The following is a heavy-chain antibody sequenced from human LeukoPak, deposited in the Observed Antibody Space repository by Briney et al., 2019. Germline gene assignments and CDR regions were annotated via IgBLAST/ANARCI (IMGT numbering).Heavy chain of an antibody. CDR1: GFTFSTYT. CDR2: ITGSGDTT. Sequence: GGSLRLSCAASGFTFSTYTMTWIRQAPGKGLEWVSAITGSGDTTYYAGSVKGRFTISRDNSKNTLSLQMNSLRAEDTAVYYCAKVRYVGYYFDTWGQGTLVTVSS. D-gene: IGHD3-9*01. V-gene: IGHV3-23*01. J-gene: IGHJ4*02. CDR3: AKVRYVGYYFDT.